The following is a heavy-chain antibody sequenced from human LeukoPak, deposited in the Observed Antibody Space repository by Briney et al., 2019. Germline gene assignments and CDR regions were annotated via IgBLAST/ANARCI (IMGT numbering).Heavy chain of an antibody. Sequence: SETLSLTCTVSGGSISTYYWSWIRQPPGKGLEWIGYIYYSGSTIYNPSLKSRVTISVDTAKNQFSLKLSSVTAADTAVYYCARGTYGDYVISAFDIWGQGTMVTVSS. CDR3: ARGTYGDYVISAFDI. CDR2: IYYSGST. V-gene: IGHV4-59*01. J-gene: IGHJ3*02. CDR1: GGSISTYY. D-gene: IGHD4-17*01.